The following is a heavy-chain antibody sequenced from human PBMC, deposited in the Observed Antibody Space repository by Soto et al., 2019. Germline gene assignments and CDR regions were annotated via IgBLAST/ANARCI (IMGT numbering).Heavy chain of an antibody. CDR1: GGTFSSYV. Sequence: QLVQSGAEVKKPGSSVKISCKASGGTFSSYVISWLRQAPGQGLEWMGGVIPILGQTYYAPNLQGRVTITADVSTRTAYMELNRLTSADTAVYFCARVYGVGAPPGTDFWGQGTLVTVSS. V-gene: IGHV1-69*01. D-gene: IGHD1-26*01. J-gene: IGHJ4*02. CDR3: ARVYGVGAPPGTDF. CDR2: VIPILGQT.